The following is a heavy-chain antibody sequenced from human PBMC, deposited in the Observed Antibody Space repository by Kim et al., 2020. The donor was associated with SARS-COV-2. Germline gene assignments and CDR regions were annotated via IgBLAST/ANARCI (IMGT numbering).Heavy chain of an antibody. Sequence: YYADSVKGRFTISRDNSKNTRYLQMNSLRAEDTAVYYCASPRRDGYFDYWGQGTLVTVSS. J-gene: IGHJ4*02. CDR3: ASPRRDGYFDY. V-gene: IGHV3-66*01.